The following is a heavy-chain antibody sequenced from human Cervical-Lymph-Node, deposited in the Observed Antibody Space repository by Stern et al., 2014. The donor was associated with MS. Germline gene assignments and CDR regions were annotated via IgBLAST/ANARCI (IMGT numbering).Heavy chain of an antibody. V-gene: IGHV3-21*01. Sequence: EVQLEESGGGLVKPGGSLRLSCAASGFTFSSYSMNWVRQAPGKGLEWVASISSGGSYIYYADSLKGRFPISRDNAKNSLYLQMNSLRAEDTAVYYCARGRGGNYRYYFDYWGQGTLVTVSS. CDR2: ISSGGSYI. J-gene: IGHJ4*02. CDR3: ARGRGGNYRYYFDY. D-gene: IGHD4-23*01. CDR1: GFTFSSYS.